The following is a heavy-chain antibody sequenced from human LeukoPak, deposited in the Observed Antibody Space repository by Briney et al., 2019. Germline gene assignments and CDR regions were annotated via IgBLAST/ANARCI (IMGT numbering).Heavy chain of an antibody. Sequence: PGGSLRLSCAASGFTFSSYAMSWVRQAPGKGLEWVSAISGSGGSTYYADSVKGRFTISRDNSKNTLYLQMNSLRAEDTAVYYCASRNSSSWSLFDYWGQGTLVTVSS. V-gene: IGHV3-23*01. D-gene: IGHD6-13*01. CDR2: ISGSGGST. CDR3: ASRNSSSWSLFDY. CDR1: GFTFSSYA. J-gene: IGHJ4*02.